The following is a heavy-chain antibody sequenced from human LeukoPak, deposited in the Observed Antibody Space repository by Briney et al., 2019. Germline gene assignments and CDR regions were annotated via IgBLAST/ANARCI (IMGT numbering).Heavy chain of an antibody. V-gene: IGHV3-53*01. CDR2: MYTLGDT. CDR3: ARDLDWGAFDA. CDR1: GFTVSGNY. D-gene: IGHD3-9*01. Sequence: GGSLRLSCAASGFTVSGNYMTWVRQPPGKGLEWVSVMYTLGDTYYADSVKGRFTISRDNSKNTVSLQMNSLRAEDTALYYCARDLDWGAFDAWDQGTLVTVSS. J-gene: IGHJ5*02.